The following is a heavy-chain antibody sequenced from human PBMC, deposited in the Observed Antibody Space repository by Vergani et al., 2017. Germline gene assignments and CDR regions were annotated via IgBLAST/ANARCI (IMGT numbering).Heavy chain of an antibody. CDR3: ARGSCLGGSCYKPLFDY. Sequence: QVQLQESGPGLVKPSQTLSLTCTVSGGSINSHNYYWSCIRPPAGKGLEWIGRIHTIGSTNYNPSLKSRVTMSEDTSKNQFSLNLTSVTDADAAVYFCARGSCLGGSCYKPLFDYWVQGILVTVSS. D-gene: IGHD2-15*01. CDR1: GGSINSHNYY. CDR2: IHTIGST. J-gene: IGHJ4*02. V-gene: IGHV4-61*02.